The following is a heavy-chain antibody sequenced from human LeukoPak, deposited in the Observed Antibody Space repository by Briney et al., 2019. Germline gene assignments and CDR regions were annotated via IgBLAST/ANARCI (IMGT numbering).Heavy chain of an antibody. Sequence: PGGSLRLSCLASGFTFEPYAMHWVRQAPGKGLEWVAVLSFDASRSGSADSVQGRFTIYRDNSKNTLYLQMNSLRDEDTAVYFCARASLPGGAHYRGGNCYELDFWGRGTLVTVSS. V-gene: IGHV3-30*04. CDR1: GFTFEPYA. J-gene: IGHJ4*02. D-gene: IGHD2-21*02. CDR3: ARASLPGGAHYRGGNCYELDF. CDR2: LSFDASRS.